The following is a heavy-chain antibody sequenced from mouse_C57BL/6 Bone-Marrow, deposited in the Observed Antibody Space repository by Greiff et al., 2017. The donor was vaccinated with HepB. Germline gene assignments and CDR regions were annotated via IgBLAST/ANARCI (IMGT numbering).Heavy chain of an antibody. V-gene: IGHV1-64*01. D-gene: IGHD1-1*01. CDR1: GYTFTSYW. J-gene: IGHJ2*01. CDR3: ASFISTVVATGPFDY. CDR2: IHPNSGST. Sequence: QVQLQQPGAELVKPGASVKLSCKASGYTFTSYWMHWVKQRPGQGLEWIGMIHPNSGSTNYNEKFKGKATLTADKSSSTAYMELRSLTSEDSAVYFCASFISTVVATGPFDYWGQGTTLTVSS.